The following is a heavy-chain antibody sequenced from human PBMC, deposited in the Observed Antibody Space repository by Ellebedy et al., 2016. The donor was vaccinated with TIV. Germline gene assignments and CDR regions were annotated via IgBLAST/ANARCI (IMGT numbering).Heavy chain of an antibody. CDR2: ISKDGSNK. D-gene: IGHD3-9*01. CDR3: GKDRLRYFDSIDS. Sequence: GESLKISCAASGFTFSTYGMYWVRQAPGKGLEWVAVISKDGSNKYYGDSVKGRFTISRDNSKKTLYLQMNSLRAEDTAVYYCGKDRLRYFDSIDSWGQGTLGTVSS. V-gene: IGHV3-30*18. CDR1: GFTFSTYG. J-gene: IGHJ4*02.